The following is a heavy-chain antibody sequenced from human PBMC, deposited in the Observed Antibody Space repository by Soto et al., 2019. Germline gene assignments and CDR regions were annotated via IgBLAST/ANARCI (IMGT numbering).Heavy chain of an antibody. CDR1: GYTFTGYY. Sequence: GASVKVSCKASGYTFTGYYMHWVRQAPGQGLEWMGWINPNSGGTNYAQKFQGRVTMTRDTSISTAYMELSRLRSDDTAVYYCARAHSSGWYDSPGYWGQGTLVTVSS. CDR2: INPNSGGT. D-gene: IGHD6-19*01. CDR3: ARAHSSGWYDSPGY. J-gene: IGHJ4*02. V-gene: IGHV1-2*02.